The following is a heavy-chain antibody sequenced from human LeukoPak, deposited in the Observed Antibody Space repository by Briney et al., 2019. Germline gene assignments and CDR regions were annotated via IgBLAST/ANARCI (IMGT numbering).Heavy chain of an antibody. CDR2: IYYSGST. V-gene: IGHV4-61*01. Sequence: PSETLSLTCTVSGGSVSSGSYYWSWIRQPPGKGLEWIGYIYYSGSTNYNPSLKSRITISVDTSKNQFSLKLSSVTAGDTAVYYCARAEVVVVPAATSFGWFDPWGQGTLVTVSS. CDR3: ARAEVVVVPAATSFGWFDP. D-gene: IGHD2-2*01. J-gene: IGHJ5*02. CDR1: GGSVSSGSYY.